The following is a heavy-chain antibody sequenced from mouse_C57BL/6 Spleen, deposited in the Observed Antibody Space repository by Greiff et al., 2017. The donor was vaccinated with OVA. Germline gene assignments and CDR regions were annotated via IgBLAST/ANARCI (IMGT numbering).Heavy chain of an antibody. J-gene: IGHJ2*01. CDR1: GYAFSSSW. Sequence: QVQLQQSGPELVKPGASVKISCKASGYAFSSSWMNWVKQRPGKGLEWIGRIYPGDGDTNYNGKFKGTALLSADTSSRTASLQLSSLTSADSSVFYGARGDSTGYGYIDDGGKGTTRTGSS. D-gene: IGHD3-2*02. V-gene: IGHV1-82*01. CDR3: ARGDSTGYGYIDD. CDR2: IYPGDGDT.